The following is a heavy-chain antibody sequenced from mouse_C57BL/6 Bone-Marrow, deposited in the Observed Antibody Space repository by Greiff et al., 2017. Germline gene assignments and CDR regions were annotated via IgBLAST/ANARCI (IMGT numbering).Heavy chain of an antibody. J-gene: IGHJ2*01. Sequence: EVKLVESGGDLVKPGGSLKLSCAASGFTFSSYGMSWVRQTPDKRLAWVATISSGGSYTYYPDSVKGRFTISRDNATNTLYLQMSSLKSEDTAMDYCARPYDSDYDFDYWGQGTTLTVSS. D-gene: IGHD2-4*01. CDR2: ISSGGSYT. CDR1: GFTFSSYG. CDR3: ARPYDSDYDFDY. V-gene: IGHV5-6*02.